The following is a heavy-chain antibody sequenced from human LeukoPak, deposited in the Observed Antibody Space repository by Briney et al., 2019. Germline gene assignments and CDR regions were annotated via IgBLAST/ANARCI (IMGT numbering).Heavy chain of an antibody. J-gene: IGHJ6*02. CDR1: GFTYSIYR. CDR3: AKETGRMGYYYYGMDV. Sequence: PGRSLRLSCAACGFTYSIYRKHGLRHAPGKGLEGVAVISYDGSNKHYADSVKGRPTISRDNSQNTLYLQMNSRRAEDTALYYCAKETGRMGYYYYGMDVWGQGTTVTVSS. V-gene: IGHV3-30*18. D-gene: IGHD2-8*01. CDR2: ISYDGSNK.